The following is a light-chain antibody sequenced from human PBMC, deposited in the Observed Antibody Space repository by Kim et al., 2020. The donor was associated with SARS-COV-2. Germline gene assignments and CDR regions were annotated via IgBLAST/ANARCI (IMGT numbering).Light chain of an antibody. CDR2: KAS. J-gene: IGKJ1*01. Sequence: DIQMTQSPSTLSASVGDRVTITCRASQSIGNWLAWYQQKPGKAPKLLIYKASSLESGVPSRFSGSGSGTEFTLTISSLQPDDFATYYCQQYNSYWTFGQGTKVDIK. CDR3: QQYNSYWT. V-gene: IGKV1-5*03. CDR1: QSIGNW.